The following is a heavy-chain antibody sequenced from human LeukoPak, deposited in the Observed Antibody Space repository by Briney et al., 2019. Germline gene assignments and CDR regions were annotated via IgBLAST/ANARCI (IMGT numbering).Heavy chain of an antibody. V-gene: IGHV3-48*01. Sequence: AGGSLRLSCAASGFTFSSYSMNWVRQAPGKGLEWVSYISSSSSTIYYADSVKGRFTISRDNAKNSLYLQMNSLRAEDTAVYYCARDGGQLWLRAGSLDYWGQGTLVTVSS. D-gene: IGHD5-18*01. CDR1: GFTFSSYS. CDR2: ISSSSSTI. J-gene: IGHJ4*02. CDR3: ARDGGQLWLRAGSLDY.